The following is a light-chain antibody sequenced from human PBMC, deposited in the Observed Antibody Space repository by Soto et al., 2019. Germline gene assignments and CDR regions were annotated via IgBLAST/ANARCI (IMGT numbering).Light chain of an antibody. CDR3: CSYAGSSTFV. J-gene: IGLJ1*01. CDR1: SSDVGSYNL. Sequence: QSALTQPASVSGSPGQSITISCTGTSSDVGSYNLVSWYQQYPGKAPKVMIYEGSKRPSGVSNRFSGSKSGNTASLTISGLQAEDEADYYCCSYAGSSTFVFGTGTKVTVL. V-gene: IGLV2-23*01. CDR2: EGS.